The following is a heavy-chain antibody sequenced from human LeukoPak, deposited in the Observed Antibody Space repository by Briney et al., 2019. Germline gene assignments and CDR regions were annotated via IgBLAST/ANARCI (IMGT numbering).Heavy chain of an antibody. V-gene: IGHV1-18*01. J-gene: IGHJ4*02. CDR2: ISAYNGST. Sequence: ASVKVSCKASGYTFTSYGISWVRQAPGQGLEWMGWISAYNGSTNYAQKLQGRVTMTTDTSTSTAYMELRSLRSDDTAVYYCARRFNYYDSSGYYEGFYFDYWGQGTLVTVSS. D-gene: IGHD3-22*01. CDR3: ARRFNYYDSSGYYEGFYFDY. CDR1: GYTFTSYG.